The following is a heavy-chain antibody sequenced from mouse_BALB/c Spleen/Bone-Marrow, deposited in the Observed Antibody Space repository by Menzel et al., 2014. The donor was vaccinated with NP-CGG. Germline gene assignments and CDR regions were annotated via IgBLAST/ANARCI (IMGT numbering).Heavy chain of an antibody. D-gene: IGHD1-1*01. V-gene: IGHV5-12-1*01. CDR1: GFAFSSYD. Sequence: EVMLVESGGGLVKPGGSLKLSCAASGFAFSSYDMSWVRQTPEKRLEWVAYISSGGGSTYYPDTVKGRFTISRDNAKNTLYLQMSSLKSEDTAMYHCAREVLRDYFDYWGQGTTLTVSS. J-gene: IGHJ2*01. CDR3: AREVLRDYFDY. CDR2: ISSGGGST.